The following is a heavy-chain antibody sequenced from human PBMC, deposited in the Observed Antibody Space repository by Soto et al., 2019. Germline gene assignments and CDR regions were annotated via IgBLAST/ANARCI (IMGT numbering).Heavy chain of an antibody. CDR1: GFTFSSYG. CDR2: IWYDGSNK. V-gene: IGHV3-33*01. J-gene: IGHJ3*02. D-gene: IGHD1-20*01. Sequence: QVQLVESGGGVVQPGRSLRLSCAASGFTFSSYGMHWVRQAPGKGLEWVAVIWYDGSNKYYADSVKGRFTISRDNSKNTLYLQMNSVSAEVTAVYYCARDRSMTGSALAFDIWGQGRMVAGS. CDR3: ARDRSMTGSALAFDI.